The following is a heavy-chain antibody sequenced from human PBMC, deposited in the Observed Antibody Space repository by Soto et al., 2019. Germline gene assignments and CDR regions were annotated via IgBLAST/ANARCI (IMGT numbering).Heavy chain of an antibody. V-gene: IGHV3-23*01. CDR1: GFTFSSFA. D-gene: IGHD3-10*01. CDR3: AKGRGGNNRYSFDY. J-gene: IGHJ4*02. CDR2: ITSDGGNT. Sequence: EVQLLESGGGLVQPGGSLRLSCAASGFTFSSFAMTWVRQAPGKGLQWVSTITSDGGNTYYVDSVKGRFTISRDNSKNTLNLQMNSLRAEETAVYYCAKGRGGNNRYSFDYWGQGTLVTVSS.